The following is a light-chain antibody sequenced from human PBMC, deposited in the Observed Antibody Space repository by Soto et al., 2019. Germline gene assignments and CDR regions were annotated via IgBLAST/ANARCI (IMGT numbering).Light chain of an antibody. J-gene: IGKJ2*01. CDR1: QGINIW. CDR2: AAS. Sequence: DIQMTQSPSSVSASVGDRVTITCRASQGINIWLAWYQQKPGKAPKLLIYAASSLQRGVPSRFSGSGSGTDFSLTISSLQPEDSATYYCQHTNSFPYAFGQGTKLEIK. CDR3: QHTNSFPYA. V-gene: IGKV1-12*01.